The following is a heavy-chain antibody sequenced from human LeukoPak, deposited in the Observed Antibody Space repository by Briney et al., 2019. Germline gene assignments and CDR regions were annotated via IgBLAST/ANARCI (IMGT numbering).Heavy chain of an antibody. CDR3: ARDLPQFDY. J-gene: IGHJ4*02. Sequence: PGGSLRLSCAASGFTFSSYSMNWVRQAPGKGLEWVSSISSSSSYIYYTDSVKGRFTISRDNSNNTLYLQMNSLRAEDTAVYYCARDLPQFDYWGQGTLVTVSS. CDR1: GFTFSSYS. CDR2: ISSSSSYI. V-gene: IGHV3-21*01.